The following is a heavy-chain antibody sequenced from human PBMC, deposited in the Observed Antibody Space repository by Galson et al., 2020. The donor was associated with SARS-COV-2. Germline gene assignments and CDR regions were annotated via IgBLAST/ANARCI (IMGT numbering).Heavy chain of an antibody. CDR3: ARNRLTPLTRYYYGMDV. Sequence: SGPTLVKPTQTLTLTCTFSGFSLSTSGMCVSWIRQPPGKALEWLALIDWDDDKYYSTSLKTRLTISKDTSKNQVVLTMTNMDPVDTATYYCARNRLTPLTRYYYGMDVWGQGTTVTVSS. V-gene: IGHV2-70*01. CDR2: IDWDDDK. CDR1: GFSLSTSGMC. D-gene: IGHD3-3*01. J-gene: IGHJ6*02.